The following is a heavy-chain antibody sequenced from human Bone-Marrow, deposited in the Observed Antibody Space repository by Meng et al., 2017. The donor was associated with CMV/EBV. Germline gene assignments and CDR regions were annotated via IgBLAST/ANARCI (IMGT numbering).Heavy chain of an antibody. CDR2: KKQDGSEK. V-gene: IGHV3-7*01. CDR3: ARDPDRRIVVVPAARAG. D-gene: IGHD2-2*01. CDR1: GFAFSSYA. J-gene: IGHJ4*02. Sequence: GGSLRLSCAASGFAFSSYARSWVRQAPGKGLEWVANKKQDGSEKYYVDSVKGRFTISRDKAKNSLYLQMNSLRAEDTAVYYWARDPDRRIVVVPAARAGWGQGTLVTVSS.